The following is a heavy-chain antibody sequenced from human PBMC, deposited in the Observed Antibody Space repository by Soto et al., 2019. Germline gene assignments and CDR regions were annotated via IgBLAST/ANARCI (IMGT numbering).Heavy chain of an antibody. Sequence: LSLTCTVSGGSISSGGYYWSWIRQHPGKGLEWIGYIYYSGSTYYNPSLKSRVTISVDTSKNQFSLKLSSVTAADTAVYYCARGGGDYDFWSGYSNYFDYWGQGTLVTVPQ. J-gene: IGHJ4*02. V-gene: IGHV4-31*03. CDR2: IYYSGST. D-gene: IGHD3-3*01. CDR1: GGSISSGGYY. CDR3: ARGGGDYDFWSGYSNYFDY.